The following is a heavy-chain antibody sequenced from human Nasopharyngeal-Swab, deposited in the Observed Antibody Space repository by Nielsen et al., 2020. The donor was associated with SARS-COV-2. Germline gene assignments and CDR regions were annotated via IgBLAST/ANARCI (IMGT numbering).Heavy chain of an antibody. CDR3: ARAYYYDSSGCHFDY. Sequence: PGKALEWLALIYWDDDKRYSPSLKSRLTITKDTSRNQVVLTMTNMDPVDTATYYCARAYYYDSSGCHFDYWGQGTLVTVSS. D-gene: IGHD3-22*01. J-gene: IGHJ4*02. V-gene: IGHV2-5*02. CDR2: IYWDDDK.